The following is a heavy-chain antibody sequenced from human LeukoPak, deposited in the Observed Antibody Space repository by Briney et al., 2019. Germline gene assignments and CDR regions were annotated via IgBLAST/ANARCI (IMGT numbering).Heavy chain of an antibody. J-gene: IGHJ4*02. Sequence: PSETLSLTCTVSGGSISSYYWSWIRQPPGKGLEWIGEINHSGSTNYNPSLKSRVTISVDTSKNQFSLKLSSVTAADTAVYYCARHTRIAAAGVDYWGQGTLVTVSS. CDR1: GGSISSYY. D-gene: IGHD6-13*01. V-gene: IGHV4-34*01. CDR2: INHSGST. CDR3: ARHTRIAAAGVDY.